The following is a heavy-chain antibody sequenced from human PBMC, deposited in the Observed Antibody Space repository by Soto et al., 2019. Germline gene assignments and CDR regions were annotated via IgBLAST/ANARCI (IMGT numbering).Heavy chain of an antibody. CDR3: ARGVYYMDV. CDR2: ISSEGSST. CDR1: GFTFSSYW. V-gene: IGHV3-74*01. J-gene: IGHJ6*03. Sequence: CEASGFTFSSYWMHWVRQAPGKGLVWVSRISSEGSSTIDADSVKGRFTISRDNAKNTLYLQMKNLRAEDTAVYYCARGVYYMDVWGKGTTVTVSS.